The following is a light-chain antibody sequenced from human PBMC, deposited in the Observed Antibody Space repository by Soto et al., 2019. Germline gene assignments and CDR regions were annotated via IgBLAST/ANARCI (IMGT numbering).Light chain of an antibody. CDR3: QRDGYPQT. J-gene: IGKJ1*01. V-gene: IGKV3-20*01. Sequence: EIVLTQSPGPLSLSPGEIATLSCRSSQSVGYNYLAWYQPRPVQAPSLLIYATCIRATVIPGRFGGSWSGTVFALTISRLEPEYCAVYYCQRDGYPQTFGQGTKVDIK. CDR1: QSVGYNY. CDR2: ATC.